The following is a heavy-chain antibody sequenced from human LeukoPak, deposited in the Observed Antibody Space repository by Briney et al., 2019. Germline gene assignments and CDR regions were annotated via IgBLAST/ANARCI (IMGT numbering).Heavy chain of an antibody. CDR2: ISFDGSNK. Sequence: PGGSLRLSCAASGFTFSSFGMHWVRQAPGKGLEWVAVISFDGSNKDYADSVKGRFTISRDDAQNSLYLQMNSLRADDTAVYYCAKDILAAGLFFDYWGQGILVTVSS. J-gene: IGHJ4*02. CDR1: GFTFSSFG. CDR3: AKDILAAGLFFDY. V-gene: IGHV3-30*18. D-gene: IGHD6-13*01.